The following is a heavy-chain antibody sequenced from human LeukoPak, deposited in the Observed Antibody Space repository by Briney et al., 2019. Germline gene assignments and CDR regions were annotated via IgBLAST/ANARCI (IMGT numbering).Heavy chain of an antibody. Sequence: ASVKVSCKASGYTFTRYDINLVRQATEQGLEWMGWMSPNSGNTGYAQKFQGRVTMTRDTSVTTAYMELSNLRSEDTAVYYCVRAPPNWGYNFWGQGTLVTVSS. CDR2: MSPNSGNT. J-gene: IGHJ4*02. CDR3: VRAPPNWGYNF. D-gene: IGHD7-27*01. V-gene: IGHV1-8*01. CDR1: GYTFTRYD.